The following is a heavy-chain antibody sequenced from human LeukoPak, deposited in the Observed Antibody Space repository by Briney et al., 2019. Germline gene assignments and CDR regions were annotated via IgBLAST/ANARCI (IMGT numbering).Heavy chain of an antibody. D-gene: IGHD1-26*01. CDR1: GFTVSSNY. V-gene: IGHV3-30*18. CDR2: ISYDGSNK. CDR3: AKDMGVQDNWFDP. J-gene: IGHJ5*02. Sequence: PGGSLRLSCAASGFTVSSNYMTWVRQAPGKGLEWVAVISYDGSNKYYADSVKGRFTISRDNSKNTLYLQMNSLRAEDTAVYYCAKDMGVQDNWFDPWGQGTLVTVSS.